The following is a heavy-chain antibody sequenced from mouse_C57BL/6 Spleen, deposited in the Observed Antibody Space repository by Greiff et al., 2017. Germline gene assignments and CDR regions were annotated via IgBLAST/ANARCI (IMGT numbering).Heavy chain of an antibody. J-gene: IGHJ3*01. CDR3: ARGSIYDGYYGGFAY. D-gene: IGHD2-3*01. V-gene: IGHV3-6*01. Sequence: EVKLQESGPGLVKPSQSLSLTCSVTGYSITSGYYWNWIRQFPGNKLEWMGYISYDGSNNYNPSLKNRISITRDTSKNQFFLKLNSVTTEDTATYYCARGSIYDGYYGGFAYWGQGTLVTVSA. CDR1: GYSITSGYY. CDR2: ISYDGSN.